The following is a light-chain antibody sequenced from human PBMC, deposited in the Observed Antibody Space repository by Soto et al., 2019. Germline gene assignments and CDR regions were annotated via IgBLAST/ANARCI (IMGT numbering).Light chain of an antibody. Sequence: EIVLTQSPATLSVSPGERATLSCRASQSVSSNLAWYQQKPGQAPRLLIYDASNRATGIPARFSGSGSGTDFTLTSSILSPEDLAVYYCQYDGRPDTFGQGTKVDI. CDR1: QSVSSN. CDR3: QYDGRPDT. J-gene: IGKJ1*01. CDR2: DAS. V-gene: IGKV3D-15*03.